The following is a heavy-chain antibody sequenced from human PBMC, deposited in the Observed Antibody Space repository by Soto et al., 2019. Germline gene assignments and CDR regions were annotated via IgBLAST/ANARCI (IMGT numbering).Heavy chain of an antibody. CDR3: AHNPFGELLNRYGMDV. Sequence: QITLKESGPTLVKPTQTLTLTCTFSGFSLNTSGMGVGWIRQPPGKALEWLALIYWADDKRYSPSLKSRLTVTQDTSKNQVVLRKTNMDPEDTRTYYCAHNPFGELLNRYGMDVWGQGTTVTVSS. V-gene: IGHV2-5*02. D-gene: IGHD3-10*01. CDR1: GFSLNTSGMG. CDR2: IYWADDK. J-gene: IGHJ6*02.